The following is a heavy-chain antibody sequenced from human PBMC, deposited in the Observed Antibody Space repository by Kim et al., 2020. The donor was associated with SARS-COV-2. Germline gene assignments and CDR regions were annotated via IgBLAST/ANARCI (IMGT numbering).Heavy chain of an antibody. CDR3: VRDISSIAVAGFFDY. D-gene: IGHD6-19*01. Sequence: SSTIYYADSVKGRFTISRDNAKNSLYLQMNSLRAEDTAVYYCVRDISSIAVAGFFDYWGQGTLVTVSS. V-gene: IGHV3-48*04. CDR2: SSTI. J-gene: IGHJ4*02.